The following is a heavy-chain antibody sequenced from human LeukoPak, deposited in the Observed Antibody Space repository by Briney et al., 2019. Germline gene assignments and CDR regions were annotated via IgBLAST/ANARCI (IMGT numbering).Heavy chain of an antibody. CDR2: ISYDGNNK. D-gene: IGHD6-19*01. J-gene: IGHJ5*02. CDR1: GFTFSSHA. V-gene: IGHV3-30-3*01. CDR3: AKDVPGIAVTTA. Sequence: GGSLRLSCAASGFTFSSHAMHWVRQAPGKGLEWVAIISYDGNNKYYADSVKGRFTISRDNSKNTLFLQMNSLRAEDTAIYYCAKDVPGIAVTTAWGQGTLVTVSS.